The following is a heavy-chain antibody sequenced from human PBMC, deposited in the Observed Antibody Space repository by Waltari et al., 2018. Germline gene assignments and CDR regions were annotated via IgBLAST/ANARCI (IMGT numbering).Heavy chain of an antibody. CDR1: GGSISSSSSY. CDR3: ARHWKKSGYRFDP. CDR2: IYYSGST. V-gene: IGHV4-39*01. J-gene: IGHJ5*02. Sequence: QLQLQESGPGLVQPSQPLSLTCTVPGGSISSSSSYWGWFRQSPGKGLEWIGSIYYSGSTYYNPTLKSRVTISGDTSKNQFSLKLSSVTAADTAVYYCARHWKKSGYRFDPWGQGTLVTVSS. D-gene: IGHD5-12*01.